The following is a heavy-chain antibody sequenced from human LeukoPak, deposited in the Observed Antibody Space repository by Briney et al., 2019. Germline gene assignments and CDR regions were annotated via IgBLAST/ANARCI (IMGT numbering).Heavy chain of an antibody. CDR3: AKDARGSEGF. CDR2: VSSGASST. V-gene: IGHV3-23*01. D-gene: IGHD3-10*01. Sequence: TGGSLRLSCAASGFTFSTYAMIWVRRAPGKGLEWVSAVSSGASSTYYADSVRGRFTISRDNSKNTLDLQMNSLSADDTAVYYCAKDARGSEGFWGQGTLVTVSS. CDR1: GFTFSTYA. J-gene: IGHJ4*02.